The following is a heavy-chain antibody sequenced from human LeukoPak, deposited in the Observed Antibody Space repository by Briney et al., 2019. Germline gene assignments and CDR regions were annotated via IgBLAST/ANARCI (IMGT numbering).Heavy chain of an antibody. CDR2: ISSSGGST. J-gene: IGHJ3*02. V-gene: IGHV3-64D*06. D-gene: IGHD3-9*01. CDR3: VKSAGFDWLSPLDAFDI. CDR1: GFTFSRYA. Sequence: GGSLRLSCSASGFTFSRYAMHWVRQAPGKELEYVSAISSSGGSTYYADSVKGRFTISRDNSKDTLYLQMSGLRAEDTSVYYCVKSAGFDWLSPLDAFDIWGQGTMVTVSS.